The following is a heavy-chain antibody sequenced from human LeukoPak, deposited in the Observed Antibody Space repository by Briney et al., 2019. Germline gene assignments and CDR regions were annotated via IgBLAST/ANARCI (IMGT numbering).Heavy chain of an antibody. CDR2: IYYSGST. J-gene: IGHJ4*02. Sequence: SETLSLTCTVSGGSISSYYWSWIRQPPGKGLEWIGYIYYSGSTNYNPSLKSRVTISVDTSKNQFSLKLSSVTAADTAVYYCARVPIPQYCSGGSCYSYYFDYWGQGTLVTVSS. CDR3: ARVPIPQYCSGGSCYSYYFDY. V-gene: IGHV4-59*01. D-gene: IGHD2-15*01. CDR1: GGSISSYY.